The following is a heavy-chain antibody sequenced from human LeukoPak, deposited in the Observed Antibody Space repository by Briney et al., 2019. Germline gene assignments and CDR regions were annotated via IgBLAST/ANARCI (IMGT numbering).Heavy chain of an antibody. D-gene: IGHD5-12*01. CDR2: IKPDGSEK. Sequence: PGGSLRLSCAASGFTFSGYWMSWVRQAPGNGLEWVANIKPDGSEKYYVDSVKGRFTISRDNAKNTLYLQMNSLRAEDTAVYYCARARGGYDHFDYWGQGTLVTVSS. CDR3: ARARGGYDHFDY. CDR1: GFTFSGYW. V-gene: IGHV3-7*01. J-gene: IGHJ4*02.